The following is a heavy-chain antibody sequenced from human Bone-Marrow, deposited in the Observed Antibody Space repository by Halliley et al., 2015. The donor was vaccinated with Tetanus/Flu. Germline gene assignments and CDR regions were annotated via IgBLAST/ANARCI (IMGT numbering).Heavy chain of an antibody. CDR1: GFTFSRFA. D-gene: IGHD3-16*01. V-gene: IGHV3-64*01. J-gene: IGHJ5*02. CDR2: ISIDGVRT. Sequence: SLRLSCAASGFTFSRFAMHWVRQAPGNGLEYVSGISIDGVRTYYGSSVNVRFTIPRDNSKNMVYLQMGSLRGEDMGVYYCARQIMDASAWNGFDHWGQGTLVTVSA. CDR3: ARQIMDASAWNGFDH.